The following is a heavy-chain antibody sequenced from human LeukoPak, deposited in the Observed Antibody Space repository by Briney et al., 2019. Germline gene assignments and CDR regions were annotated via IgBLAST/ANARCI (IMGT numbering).Heavy chain of an antibody. J-gene: IGHJ6*04. D-gene: IGHD3-10*02. CDR3: AELGITMIGGV. CDR2: ISSSTT. CDR1: GFTFSSYN. Sequence: GGSLRLSCAASGFTFSSYNMNWVRQAPGKGLEWVSYISSSTTYYADSVKGRFTISRDNAKNSLYLQMNSLRAEDTAVYYCAELGITMIGGVWGKGTTVTISS. V-gene: IGHV3-48*04.